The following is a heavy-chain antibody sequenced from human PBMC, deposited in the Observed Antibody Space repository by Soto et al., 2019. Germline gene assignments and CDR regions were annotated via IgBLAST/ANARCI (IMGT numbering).Heavy chain of an antibody. CDR2: ISSSGSTI. J-gene: IGHJ6*03. CDR3: ARVGDEWGYYYYMDV. Sequence: QVQLVESGGGLVKPGGSLRLSCAASGFTFSDYYMSWIRQAPGKGLEWVSYISSSGSTIYYADSVKGRFTISRYNAKNSLYLEMNSVRAEDTAVYYWARVGDEWGYYYYMDVWGKGTTVTVSS. CDR1: GFTFSDYY. D-gene: IGHD3-16*01. V-gene: IGHV3-11*01.